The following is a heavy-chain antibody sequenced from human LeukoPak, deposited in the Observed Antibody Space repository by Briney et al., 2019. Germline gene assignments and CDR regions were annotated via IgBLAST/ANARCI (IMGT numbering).Heavy chain of an antibody. D-gene: IGHD4-17*01. CDR3: ARRNGRYGDYDIDY. J-gene: IGHJ4*02. CDR1: GYRFTSYW. Sequence: HGESLKISCKGSGYRFTSYWIGWVRQMPGKGLEWMGIIYSGDSDTRYSPSFQGQVTISADKSISTTYLQWSSLKASDTAMYYCARRNGRYGDYDIDYWGQGTLVTVS. CDR2: IYSGDSDT. V-gene: IGHV5-51*01.